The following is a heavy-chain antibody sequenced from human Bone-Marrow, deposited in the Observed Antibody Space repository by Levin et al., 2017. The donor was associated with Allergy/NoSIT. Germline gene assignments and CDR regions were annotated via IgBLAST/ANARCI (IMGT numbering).Heavy chain of an antibody. CDR2: IKSESEGGTI. CDR3: TTQDLDGSGAFDY. CDR1: GFTFSNAW. J-gene: IGHJ4*02. Sequence: GESLKISCAASGFTFSNAWMNWVRQAPGKGLEWVGLIKSESEGGTIDYAAPLKGRFIISREDSKNSLYLQMNSLKTADTAVYYCTTQDLDGSGAFDYWGQGALVTVSS. D-gene: IGHD3-10*01. V-gene: IGHV3-15*01.